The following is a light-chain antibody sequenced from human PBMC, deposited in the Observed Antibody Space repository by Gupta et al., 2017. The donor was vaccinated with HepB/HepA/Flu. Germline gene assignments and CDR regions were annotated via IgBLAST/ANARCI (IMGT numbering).Light chain of an antibody. CDR2: AAS. Sequence: DIQLTQSPSFLSASVGDRVTITCRASQGISSYLAWYQQKPGKAPKLLIYAASTWQSGVPSRFSGSGCGKELTLTSSSRQLEDFATYYCQQRKSYSLITFGHGTKVEIK. CDR3: QQRKSYSLIT. CDR1: QGISSY. V-gene: IGKV1-9*01. J-gene: IGKJ3*01.